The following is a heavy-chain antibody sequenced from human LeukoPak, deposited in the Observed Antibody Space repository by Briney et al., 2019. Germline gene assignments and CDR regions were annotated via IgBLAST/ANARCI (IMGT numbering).Heavy chain of an antibody. D-gene: IGHD6-19*01. V-gene: IGHV4-34*01. CDR3: ARGGIAVAGTLGMDV. J-gene: IGHJ6*02. CDR2: INHSGST. CDR1: GGSFSGYY. Sequence: SSETLSLTCAVYGGSFSGYYWSWIRQPPGKGLEWIGEINHSGSTNYNPSLKSRVTISVDTSKNQFSLKLSSVTAADTAVYYCARGGIAVAGTLGMDVWGQGTTVTVSS.